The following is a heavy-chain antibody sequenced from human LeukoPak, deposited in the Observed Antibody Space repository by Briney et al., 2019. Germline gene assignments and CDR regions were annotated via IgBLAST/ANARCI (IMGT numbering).Heavy chain of an antibody. CDR1: GGSIRSYY. V-gene: IGHV4-59*01. Sequence: SETLSLTCTVSGGSIRSYYWSWIRQPPGKGLEWIGCIYYSGSTNYNPSLKSRVTISVDTSNNQFSLKLSSVTAADTAVYYCARVAIVRGVKDYYMDVWGKGTTVTVSS. J-gene: IGHJ6*03. CDR2: IYYSGST. CDR3: ARVAIVRGVKDYYMDV. D-gene: IGHD3-10*01.